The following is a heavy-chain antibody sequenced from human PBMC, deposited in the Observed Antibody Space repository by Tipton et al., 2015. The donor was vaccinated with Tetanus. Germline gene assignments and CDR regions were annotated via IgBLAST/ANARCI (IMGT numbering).Heavy chain of an antibody. D-gene: IGHD5-12*01. Sequence: EVQLVQSGGGLVKPGGSLRLSCAASGFTATNHDMHWVRQVSGEGLEWISTVGFSGAPYYSDPGKGRFIISSDSGSNSLYLQMNSLRAGDTAVYYCGRTRPYRVSRDGMDVWGQGTTVIVSS. CDR1: GFTATNHD. CDR2: VGFSGAP. CDR3: GRTRPYRVSRDGMDV. V-gene: IGHV3-13*05. J-gene: IGHJ6*02.